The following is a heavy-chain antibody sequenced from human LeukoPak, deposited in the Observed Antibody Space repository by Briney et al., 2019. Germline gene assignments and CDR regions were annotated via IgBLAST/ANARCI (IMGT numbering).Heavy chain of an antibody. CDR1: GFTFSSYW. J-gene: IGHJ4*02. CDR2: IKQDGSEE. CDR3: ARAGTNWNDVGEFDY. V-gene: IGHV3-7*03. Sequence: GGSLRLSCAASGFTFSSYWMSWVRQAPGKGLEWVANIKQDGSEEYYVDSVKGRFTISRDNAKNSLYLQMNSLRAEDTAVYYCARAGTNWNDVGEFDYWGQGTLVTVSS. D-gene: IGHD1-1*01.